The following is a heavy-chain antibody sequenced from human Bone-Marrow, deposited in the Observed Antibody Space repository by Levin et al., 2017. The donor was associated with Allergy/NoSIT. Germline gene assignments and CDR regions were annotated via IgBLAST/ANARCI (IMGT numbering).Heavy chain of an antibody. V-gene: IGHV3-9*01. CDR2: ISWSSSDI. D-gene: IGHD1-14*01. CDR3: ARRGDNRDFDY. Sequence: SCAASGFTFADYAMHWVRQAPGKGLEWVSGISWSSSDIIYVDSVKGRFTISRDNAKNSLYLHMNSLRAEDTAFYYCARRGDNRDFDYWGQGTLVTVSS. J-gene: IGHJ4*02. CDR1: GFTFADYA.